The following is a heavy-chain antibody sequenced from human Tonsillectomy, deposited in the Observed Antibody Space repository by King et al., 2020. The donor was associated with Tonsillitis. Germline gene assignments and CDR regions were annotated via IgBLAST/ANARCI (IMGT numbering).Heavy chain of an antibody. Sequence: QLQESGPGLVKPSQTLSLTCTVSGGSISSGSYYWSWIRQPAGKGLEWIGRIYTSGSTHYNPSLTSRVTMSVDTSKNQFSLKRSSVTAADTAVYYCARDQSIFGVANTLFDYWGQGTLVTVSS. J-gene: IGHJ4*02. D-gene: IGHD3-3*01. CDR3: ARDQSIFGVANTLFDY. V-gene: IGHV4-61*02. CDR2: IYTSGST. CDR1: GGSISSGSYY.